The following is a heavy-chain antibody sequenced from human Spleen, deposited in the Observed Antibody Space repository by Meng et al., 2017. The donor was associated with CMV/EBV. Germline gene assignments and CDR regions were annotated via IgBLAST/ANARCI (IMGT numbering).Heavy chain of an antibody. CDR3: ARLGSSSFDP. D-gene: IGHD6-13*01. V-gene: IGHV3-53*01. CDR1: GFTVRSTY. Sequence: EVQLVESGGGLIQPGGFLGLSCAASGFTVRSTYMSWVRQAPGKGLEWVSVSYSGGSTYYADSVKGRFTISRDNSKNTLYLQMNSLRAEDTAVYYCARLGSSSFDPWGQGTLVIVSS. CDR2: SYSGGST. J-gene: IGHJ5*02.